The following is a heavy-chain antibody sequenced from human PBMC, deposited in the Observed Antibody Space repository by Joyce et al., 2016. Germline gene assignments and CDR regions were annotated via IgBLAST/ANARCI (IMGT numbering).Heavy chain of an antibody. D-gene: IGHD3-10*01. CDR1: GFTFSSHP. Sequence: QVQLVESGGGVVQPGRSLTLSCAVAGFTFSSHPMHWVRQAPGKGLEWVAGISYDGSKKDYVDSVKGRFTGSRDNSKNTRYLQMNSLRNDDTAMYYCARDLYSYGSGSFTDYLDSWGQGTLVTVSS. J-gene: IGHJ4*02. CDR3: ARDLYSYGSGSFTDYLDS. V-gene: IGHV3-30*04. CDR2: ISYDGSKK.